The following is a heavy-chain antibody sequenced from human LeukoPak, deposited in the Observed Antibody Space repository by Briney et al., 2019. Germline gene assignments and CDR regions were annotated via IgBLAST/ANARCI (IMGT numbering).Heavy chain of an antibody. V-gene: IGHV1-69*04. CDR2: IIPILGIT. D-gene: IGHD5-12*01. Sequence: SVKVSCKASGGTFSSYAISWVRQAPGQGLEWMGRIIPILGITNYAQKFQGRVTITADKSTSTAYMELSSLRSEDTAVYYCARDRDSGYAFNWGQGTLVTVSS. J-gene: IGHJ4*02. CDR1: GGTFSSYA. CDR3: ARDRDSGYAFN.